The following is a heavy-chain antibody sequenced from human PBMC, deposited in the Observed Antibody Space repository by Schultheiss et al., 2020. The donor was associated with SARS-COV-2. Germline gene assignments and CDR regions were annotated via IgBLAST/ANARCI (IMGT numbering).Heavy chain of an antibody. CDR1: GFTFSSYW. D-gene: IGHD2-15*01. V-gene: IGHV3-74*01. CDR3: ARDGYCSGGSCYPVY. J-gene: IGHJ4*02. CDR2: VNPDGNNT. Sequence: GGSLRLSCAASGFTFSSYWMHWVRQVPGKGLVWVSRVNPDGNNTNYADSVKGRFTISRDNSKNTLYLQMNSLRAEDTAVYYCARDGYCSGGSCYPVYWGQGTLVTVSS.